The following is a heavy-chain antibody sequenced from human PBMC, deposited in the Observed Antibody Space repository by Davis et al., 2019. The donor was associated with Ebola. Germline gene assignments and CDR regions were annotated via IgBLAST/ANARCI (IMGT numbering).Heavy chain of an antibody. CDR3: TLRGYGMDV. Sequence: GGSLRLSCAASGFTFSSYSMNWVRQAPGKGLEWVGFIRSKAYGGTTEYAASVKGRFTISRDDSKSIAYLQMNSLKTEDTAVYYCTLRGYGMDVWGQGTTVTVSS. V-gene: IGHV3-49*04. CDR2: IRSKAYGGTT. CDR1: GFTFSSYS. J-gene: IGHJ6*02.